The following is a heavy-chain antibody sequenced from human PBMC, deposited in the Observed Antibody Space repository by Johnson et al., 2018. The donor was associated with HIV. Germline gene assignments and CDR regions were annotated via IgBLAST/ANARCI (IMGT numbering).Heavy chain of an antibody. CDR1: GFTLSSYG. CDR2: ISYDGSKK. J-gene: IGHJ3*02. V-gene: IGHV3-30*03. Sequence: QVQLVESGGGVVQPWRSLRLSCAASGFTLSSYGMHWVRQAPGKGLEWVAVISYDGSKKYHADSVKGRFTISRDNSKNTLYLQMNSLRAEDTAVYYCARSLGIAVVVHATAFDIWGRGTMVSASS. D-gene: IGHD6-19*01. CDR3: ARSLGIAVVVHATAFDI.